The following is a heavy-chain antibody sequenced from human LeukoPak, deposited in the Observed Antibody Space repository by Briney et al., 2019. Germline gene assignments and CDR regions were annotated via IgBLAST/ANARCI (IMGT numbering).Heavy chain of an antibody. V-gene: IGHV3-7*01. CDR1: GFTFSSYW. CDR3: ARALDYSGSYFDY. CDR2: IKQDGSEK. D-gene: IGHD1-26*01. Sequence: GGSLRLSCAASGFTFSSYWMSWVRQALGKGLEWVANIKQDGSEKYYVDSVKGRFTIPRDNAKNSLYLQMNSLRAEDTAVYYCARALDYSGSYFDYWGQGTLVTVSS. J-gene: IGHJ4*02.